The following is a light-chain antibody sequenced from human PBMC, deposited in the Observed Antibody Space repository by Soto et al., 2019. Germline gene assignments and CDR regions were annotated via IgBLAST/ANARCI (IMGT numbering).Light chain of an antibody. V-gene: IGLV2-14*01. CDR2: DVS. CDR3: SSYTSSSTPYV. CDR1: SSDVGGYNY. J-gene: IGLJ1*01. Sequence: QSVLTQPASVSGSPGQSITIPCPGTSSDVGGYNYVSWYQQHPGKAPKLMIYDVSNRPSGVSNRFSGSKSGNTASLTISGLQAEDEADYYCSSYTSSSTPYVFGTGTTVTVL.